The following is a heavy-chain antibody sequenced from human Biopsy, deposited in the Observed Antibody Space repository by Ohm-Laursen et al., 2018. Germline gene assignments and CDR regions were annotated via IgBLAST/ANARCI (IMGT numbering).Heavy chain of an antibody. V-gene: IGHV1-2*02. CDR1: GYTFTDYY. CDR2: IDTINGGA. J-gene: IGHJ5*02. Sequence: GSSVKVSCKFSGYTFTDYYVHWVRQAPGHGLEWMGWIDTINGGARYAQKFQGRVTMTRDTSISTAYMELSRLTSDDTAVYYCARERDPWGQGTLVTVSS. CDR3: ARERDP.